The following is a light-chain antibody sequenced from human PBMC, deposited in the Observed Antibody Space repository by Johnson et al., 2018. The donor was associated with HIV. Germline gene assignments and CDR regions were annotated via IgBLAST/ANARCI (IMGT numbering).Light chain of an antibody. J-gene: IGLJ1*01. CDR2: KND. CDR1: YSNIGNNY. CDR3: GLWDTSLSAGGV. V-gene: IGLV1-51*02. Sequence: QSVLKQPPSVSAAPGQKVTISCSGSYSNIGNNYVSWYQQLPGTAPKLLIYKNDKRPSGIPDRFSGSKSATSATLGITGLQTGDEADYYCGLWDTSLSAGGVFGTGTKVTVL.